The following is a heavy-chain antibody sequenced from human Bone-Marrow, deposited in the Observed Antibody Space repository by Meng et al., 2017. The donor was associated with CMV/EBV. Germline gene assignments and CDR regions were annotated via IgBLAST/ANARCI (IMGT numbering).Heavy chain of an antibody. CDR3: ARETSLRTVTTLGDY. D-gene: IGHD4-17*01. J-gene: IGHJ4*02. CDR2: IKQDGSEK. CDR1: GFTFSSYW. V-gene: IGHV3-7*01. Sequence: LSLTCAASGFTFSSYWMSWVRQAPGKGLEWVANIKQDGSEKYYVDSVKGRFIISRDNAKNSLYLQMNTLRAEDTAVYYCARETSLRTVTTLGDYWGQGTLVTVSS.